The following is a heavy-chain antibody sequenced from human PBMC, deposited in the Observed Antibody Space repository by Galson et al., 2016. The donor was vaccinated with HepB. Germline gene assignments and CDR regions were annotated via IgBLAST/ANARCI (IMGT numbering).Heavy chain of an antibody. V-gene: IGHV3-73*01. J-gene: IGHJ4*02. CDR2: IKSKSDNYAT. CDR3: TSWNVDSNTVVDS. Sequence: SLRLSCAGSGFTFSGSGIHWIRQASGRGLEWVGRIKSKSDNYATEYSASVRGRFSLSRDDSKNRANLQMNSLRTEDSAVYFCTSWNVDSNTVVDSWGQGTLVIVSS. CDR1: GFTFSGSG. D-gene: IGHD4-23*01.